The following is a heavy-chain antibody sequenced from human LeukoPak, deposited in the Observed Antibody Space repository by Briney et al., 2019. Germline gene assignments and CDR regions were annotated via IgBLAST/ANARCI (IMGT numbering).Heavy chain of an antibody. J-gene: IGHJ4*02. CDR2: ISSNGGST. Sequence: PGGSLRLSCAASGFTFSSYAMHWVRQAPGKGLEYVSAISSNGGSTYYANSAKGRFTISRDNSKNTLYLQMGSLRAEDMAMYYCARGGRLSGSYYAYWGQGTLVTVSS. CDR1: GFTFSSYA. D-gene: IGHD1-26*01. CDR3: ARGGRLSGSYYAY. V-gene: IGHV3-64*01.